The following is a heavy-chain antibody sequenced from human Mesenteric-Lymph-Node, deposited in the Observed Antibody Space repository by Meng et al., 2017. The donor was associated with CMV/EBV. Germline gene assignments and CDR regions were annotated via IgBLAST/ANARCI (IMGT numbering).Heavy chain of an antibody. Sequence: SETLSLTCTISGGPIITTRYYWGWIRRPPGKGLEWIGNFYYSGSTSYNPSLKSRVTISIDTSKNQFSLKLSSVTAADTAVYYCARDWLHGMDVWGHGTTVTVSS. J-gene: IGHJ6*02. D-gene: IGHD5-12*01. V-gene: IGHV4-39*07. CDR2: FYYSGST. CDR3: ARDWLHGMDV. CDR1: GGPIITTRYY.